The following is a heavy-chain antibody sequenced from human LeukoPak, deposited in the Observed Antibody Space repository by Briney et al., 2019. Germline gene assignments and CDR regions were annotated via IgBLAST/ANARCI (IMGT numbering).Heavy chain of an antibody. J-gene: IGHJ6*03. CDR3: ARDRFDDSNGYYYHSYYYMNV. Sequence: SETLSLTCTVSGGSISSYYWSWIRQPPGKGLVWIGYIHYSGTTNYNPSLKSRVTISVDTSKNQFSLKLTSVTAADTAVYYCARDRFDDSNGYYYHSYYYMNVWGKGTTVTVSS. V-gene: IGHV4-59*01. CDR2: IHYSGTT. CDR1: GGSISSYY. D-gene: IGHD3-22*01.